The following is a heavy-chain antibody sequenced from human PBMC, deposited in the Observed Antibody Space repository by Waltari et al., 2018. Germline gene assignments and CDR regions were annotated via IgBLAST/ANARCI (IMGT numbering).Heavy chain of an antibody. Sequence: QVQLVQSGAEVKKPGASVKVSCKASGYTFTGYYMHWVRQAPGQGLEWMGRINPNSGGTNYAQKFQGRVTMTRDTSISTAYMELSRLRSDDTAVYYCARDRDYYDSSGYYNHDAFDIWGQGTMVIVSS. CDR1: GYTFTGYY. CDR3: ARDRDYYDSSGYYNHDAFDI. D-gene: IGHD3-22*01. V-gene: IGHV1-2*06. CDR2: INPNSGGT. J-gene: IGHJ3*02.